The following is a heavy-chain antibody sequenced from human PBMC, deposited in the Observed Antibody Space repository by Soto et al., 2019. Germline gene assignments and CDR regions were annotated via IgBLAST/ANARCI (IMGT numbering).Heavy chain of an antibody. D-gene: IGHD3-22*01. CDR2: IYSTGST. Sequence: QVQLQESGPGLVKPSETLSLTCSVSGGSISDHYWSWVRQPAGKGLEWIGRIYSTGSTNYIPSVKSRVIMSVDTSKNQFSLTLSSATAADMAVYYCARGTSGTMMGNGMDVWGQGTTVTVSS. J-gene: IGHJ6*02. CDR3: ARGTSGTMMGNGMDV. CDR1: GGSISDHY. V-gene: IGHV4-4*07.